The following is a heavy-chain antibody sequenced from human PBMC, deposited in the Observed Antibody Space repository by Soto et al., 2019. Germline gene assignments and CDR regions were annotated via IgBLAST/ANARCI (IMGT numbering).Heavy chain of an antibody. CDR2: IDPGDAQM. J-gene: IGHJ4*02. D-gene: IGHD3-22*01. CDR3: ARRYYYDDSGYYPFDF. Sequence: PGESVKISCRGSGYTFSSYWIAWGRQLPCKGLEWMEIIDPGDAQMRYGPAFQGQVTMSADKSTTTAYLQWSSLKASDTAMYYCARRYYYDDSGYYPFDFWGQGTLVTVSS. CDR1: GYTFSSYW. V-gene: IGHV5-51*01.